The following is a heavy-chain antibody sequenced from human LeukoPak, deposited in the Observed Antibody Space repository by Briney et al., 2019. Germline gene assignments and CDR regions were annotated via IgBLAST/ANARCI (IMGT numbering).Heavy chain of an antibody. Sequence: ASVKVSCKASGYTFTGYYMHWVRQAPGQGLEWMGWISAYNGNTKYAQKLQGRVTMTTDTSTNTAYMELRSLRSDDTAVYYCARSYSSASMDYWGQGTLVTVSS. CDR2: ISAYNGNT. CDR3: ARSYSSASMDY. CDR1: GYTFTGYY. V-gene: IGHV1-18*04. J-gene: IGHJ4*02. D-gene: IGHD6-6*01.